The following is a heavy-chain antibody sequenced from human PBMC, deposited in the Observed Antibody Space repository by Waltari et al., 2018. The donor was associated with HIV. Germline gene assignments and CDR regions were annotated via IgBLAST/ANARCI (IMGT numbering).Heavy chain of an antibody. Sequence: QLHLQESGPGLVKPSETLSLTCTVSGGSISSSSYYWGWILQPPEKGLGWIGSIYYSGSTSYTRSLKGRVIISVATSKNQFSVKLSSVTAADTAVYYCARMGQTDDILTGHHYWGQGTLVTVSS. J-gene: IGHJ4*02. D-gene: IGHD3-9*01. V-gene: IGHV4-39*01. CDR2: IYYSGST. CDR3: ARMGQTDDILTGHHY. CDR1: GGSISSSSYY.